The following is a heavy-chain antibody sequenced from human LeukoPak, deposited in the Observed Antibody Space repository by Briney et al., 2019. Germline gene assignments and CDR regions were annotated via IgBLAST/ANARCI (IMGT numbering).Heavy chain of an antibody. D-gene: IGHD2-15*01. Sequence: PSETLSLTCAVSGGSITSSNWWSWVRQPPGKGLEWIGEIYHTGSTNYNPSLKSRVTMSVDKSKNQFSLKLSSVTAADTAVYYCASCYCSGGSCYQYYYYYYMDVWGKGTTVTISS. V-gene: IGHV4-4*02. CDR1: GGSITSSNW. CDR3: ASCYCSGGSCYQYYYYYYMDV. CDR2: IYHTGST. J-gene: IGHJ6*03.